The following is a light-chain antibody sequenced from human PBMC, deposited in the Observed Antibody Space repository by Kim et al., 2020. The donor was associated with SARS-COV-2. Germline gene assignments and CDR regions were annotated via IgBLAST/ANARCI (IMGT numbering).Light chain of an antibody. J-gene: IGLJ2*01. CDR3: QAYDRSIVI. CDR1: KLVKKN. V-gene: IGLV3-1*01. CDR2: QDV. Sequence: VAPGQTATIACYGDKLVKKNTSGYQQKPGQSPVLLIYQDVQRPSGIPERFSGSSSGDTATLTISGTQAVDEADYYCQAYDRSIVIFGGGTQLTVL.